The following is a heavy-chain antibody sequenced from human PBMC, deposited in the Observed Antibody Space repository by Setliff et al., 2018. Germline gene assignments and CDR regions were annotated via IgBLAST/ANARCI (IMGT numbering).Heavy chain of an antibody. J-gene: IGHJ5*02. CDR1: GGAFTSHG. CDR2: IKPNTGGT. CDR3: AKEGNKYGYSSGWFDP. V-gene: IGHV1-2*02. Sequence: ASVKVSCKVSGGAFTSHGVSWVRQAPGQGLEWMGGIKPNTGGTTYAQTFQGRVTMTRDTSITTAYMDLTSLRSDDTAVYYCAKEGNKYGYSSGWFDPWGQGTLVTVSS. D-gene: IGHD6-6*01.